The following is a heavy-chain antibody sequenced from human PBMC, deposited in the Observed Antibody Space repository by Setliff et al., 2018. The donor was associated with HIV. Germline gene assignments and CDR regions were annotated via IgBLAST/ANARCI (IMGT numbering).Heavy chain of an antibody. CDR1: GGPITSNTYF. CDR2: IYHSGNT. D-gene: IGHD3-3*01. V-gene: IGHV4-39*02. J-gene: IGHJ6*02. Sequence: PSETLSLTCSVSGGPITSNTYFWDWIRQAPGKGLEWIGSIYHSGNTYYNPSLKSRVSISVDTSKRQFSLKLTSVTAGDSALYYCARDNLYYNLYDGSPVYGMDVWGQGTTVTVSS. CDR3: ARDNLYYNLYDGSPVYGMDV.